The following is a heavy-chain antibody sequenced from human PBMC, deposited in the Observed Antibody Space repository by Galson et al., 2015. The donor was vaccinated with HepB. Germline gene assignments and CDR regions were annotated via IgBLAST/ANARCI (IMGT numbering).Heavy chain of an antibody. Sequence: SVKVSCKVSGYALTDLSIHWVRQAPAKGLEWMGGFNPEDGDTVSAPRFHGRFTMTEDTSTGTAYMELSSLRSEDTAVYYCAIRNLGDHLRGGLAVAFGWNSWGQGTLVTVSS. CDR1: GYALTDLS. D-gene: IGHD6-19*01. V-gene: IGHV1-24*01. CDR3: AIRNLGDHLRGGLAVAFGWNS. J-gene: IGHJ4*02. CDR2: FNPEDGDT.